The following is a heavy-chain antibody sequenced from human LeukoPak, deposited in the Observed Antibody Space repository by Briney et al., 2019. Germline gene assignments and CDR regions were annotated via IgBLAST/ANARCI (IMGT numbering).Heavy chain of an antibody. D-gene: IGHD3-22*01. V-gene: IGHV3-23*01. Sequence: GGSLRLSCAASGFTFSTYAMTWLRQAPGKGLEWVSALNYNGGNTYYADSVKGRFTISRDNSKNTLYLQMNSLRAEDTAVYYCAKEVSGYYDSSGYYPPYYFDYWGQGTLVTVSS. CDR1: GFTFSTYA. CDR2: LNYNGGNT. CDR3: AKEVSGYYDSSGYYPPYYFDY. J-gene: IGHJ4*02.